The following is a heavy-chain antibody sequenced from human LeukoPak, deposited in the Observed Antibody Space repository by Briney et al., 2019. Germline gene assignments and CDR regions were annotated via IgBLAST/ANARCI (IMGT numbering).Heavy chain of an antibody. V-gene: IGHV3-49*04. J-gene: IGHJ4*02. D-gene: IGHD3-10*01. CDR1: GFTFRDYN. CDR2: TRSRTHDGTA. CDR3: SRGQQYPYGPELDY. Sequence: GGSLRLSCTASGFTFRDYNMNWVRQAPGKGLEWLGYTRSRTHDGTAGYAASVEGRFSISRDDSENIAYLQMTSLKSEDTAVYYCSRGQQYPYGPELDYWGQGVLVTVSA.